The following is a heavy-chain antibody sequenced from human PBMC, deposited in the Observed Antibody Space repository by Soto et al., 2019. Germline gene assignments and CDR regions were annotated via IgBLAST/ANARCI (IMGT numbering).Heavy chain of an antibody. CDR1: GGSISSGDYY. CDR3: ARDRTVTTFIGTDYYYYGMDV. D-gene: IGHD4-17*01. V-gene: IGHV4-30-4*01. CDR2: IYYSGST. Sequence: PSETLSLTCTVSGGSISSGDYYWSWIRQPPGKGLEWIGYIYYSGSTYYNPSLKSRVTISVDTSKNQFSLKLSSVTAADTAVYYCARDRTVTTFIGTDYYYYGMDVWGQGTTVTVSS. J-gene: IGHJ6*02.